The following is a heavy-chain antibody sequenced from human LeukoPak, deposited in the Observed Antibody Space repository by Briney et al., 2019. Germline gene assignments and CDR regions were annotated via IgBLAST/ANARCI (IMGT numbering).Heavy chain of an antibody. V-gene: IGHV4-39*07. D-gene: IGHD6-13*01. J-gene: IGHJ4*02. Sequence: SETLSLTCTVSGGSISSSSYYWGWIRQPPGKGLEWIGSIYHSGSTYYNPSLKSRVTISVDTSKNQFSLKLSSVTAADTAVYYCARERGIAAPPDYWGQGTLVTVSS. CDR3: ARERGIAAPPDY. CDR1: GGSISSSSYY. CDR2: IYHSGST.